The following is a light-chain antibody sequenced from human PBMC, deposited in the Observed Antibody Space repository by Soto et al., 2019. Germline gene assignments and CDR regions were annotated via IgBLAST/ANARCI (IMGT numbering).Light chain of an antibody. V-gene: IGLV2-11*01. CDR3: CSYAGSFV. CDR1: SSDVGGYNY. Sequence: QSALTQPRSVSGSPGQSVTISCTGTSSDVGGYNYVSWYQQHPGKAPKLMIYDVSKRPSGVPDRFSGSKSGNTASLTISGLEAEDEADYYCCSYAGSFVFGGGTKLTGL. J-gene: IGLJ2*01. CDR2: DVS.